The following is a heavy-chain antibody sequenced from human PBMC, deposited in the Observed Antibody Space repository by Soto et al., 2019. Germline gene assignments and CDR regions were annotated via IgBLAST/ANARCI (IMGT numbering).Heavy chain of an antibody. Sequence: GESLKISCKVSGYSFTSYWISWVRQMPGKGLEWMGRIDPSDSYTNYSPSFQGHVTISADKSISTAYLQWSSLKASDTAMYYCATTPYYDILTGYYYYGMDVWGQGTTVTVSS. CDR2: IDPSDSYT. V-gene: IGHV5-10-1*01. D-gene: IGHD3-9*01. J-gene: IGHJ6*02. CDR1: GYSFTSYW. CDR3: ATTPYYDILTGYYYYGMDV.